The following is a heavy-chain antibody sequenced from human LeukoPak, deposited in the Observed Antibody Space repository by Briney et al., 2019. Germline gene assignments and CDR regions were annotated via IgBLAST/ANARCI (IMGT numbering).Heavy chain of an antibody. Sequence: TSSETLSLTCTVSGGSISSYYWSWIRQPPGKGLEWIGYIYYSGSTNYNPSLKSRVTISVDTSKNQFSLKLSSVTAADTAVYYCARYYGSGPYFDYWGQGTLVTVSS. D-gene: IGHD3-10*01. CDR1: GGSISSYY. V-gene: IGHV4-59*01. CDR3: ARYYGSGPYFDY. CDR2: IYYSGST. J-gene: IGHJ4*02.